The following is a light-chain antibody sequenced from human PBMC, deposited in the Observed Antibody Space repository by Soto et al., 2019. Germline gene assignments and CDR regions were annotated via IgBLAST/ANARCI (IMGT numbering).Light chain of an antibody. CDR1: QTITTW. V-gene: IGKV1-5*01. CDR2: DAS. CDR3: QQYSTYSGT. Sequence: DIQMTKSPSTLSASVGDRVTITCRASQTITTWLAWYQQKPGKAPELLIYDASRLQSGVPPRFSGSGFGTEFSLTISGLQPDDSATYYCQQYSTYSGTFGQGTKVDIK. J-gene: IGKJ1*01.